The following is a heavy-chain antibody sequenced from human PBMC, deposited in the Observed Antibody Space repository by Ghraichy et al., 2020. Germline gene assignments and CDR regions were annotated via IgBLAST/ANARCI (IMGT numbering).Heavy chain of an antibody. J-gene: IGHJ3*01. Sequence: SVKVSCQASGGSFTYGVNWLRQAPGQGLEWMGDIIPVFHAANYAPNFQGRVAITADDSTRTAYMELHSLQSEDTAIYFCAMDWPRGSFGVWGQGTLVTVSS. V-gene: IGHV1-69*13. CDR3: AMDWPRGSFGV. CDR2: IIPVFHAA. D-gene: IGHD3/OR15-3a*01. CDR1: GGSFTYG.